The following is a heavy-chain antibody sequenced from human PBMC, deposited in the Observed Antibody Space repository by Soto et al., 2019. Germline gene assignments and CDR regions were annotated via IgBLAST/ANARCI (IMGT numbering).Heavy chain of an antibody. J-gene: IGHJ5*02. Sequence: EVLLLESGGGLVHPGGSLRLSCAGSGFSFRSYAIAWVRQAPGKGLEWVSAISGDAATTSYAESVKGRFAISRDNSKSTLYLQMSSVRVEDTAVYYCARDRFRTASSCYFTWGQGTLVTVSS. CDR3: ARDRFRTASSCYFT. D-gene: IGHD2-2*01. V-gene: IGHV3-23*01. CDR2: ISGDAATT. CDR1: GFSFRSYA.